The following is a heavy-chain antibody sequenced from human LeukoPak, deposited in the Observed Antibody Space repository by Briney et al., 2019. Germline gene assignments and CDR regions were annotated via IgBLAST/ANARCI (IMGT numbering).Heavy chain of an antibody. Sequence: GESLKISCKGSGYSFTSYWIGWVRQMPGKGLEWMGIIYPGDSDTRYSPSFQGQVTISADKSISTAYLQWSSLKASDTAMYYCAGRVSSWYLLDAFDIWGQGTMVTVSS. V-gene: IGHV5-51*01. CDR1: GYSFTSYW. CDR2: IYPGDSDT. D-gene: IGHD6-13*01. J-gene: IGHJ3*02. CDR3: AGRVSSWYLLDAFDI.